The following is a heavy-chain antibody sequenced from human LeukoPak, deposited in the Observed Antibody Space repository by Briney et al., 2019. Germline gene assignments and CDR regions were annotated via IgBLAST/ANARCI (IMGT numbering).Heavy chain of an antibody. Sequence: GGSLRLSCAASGFTFSSYAMSWVRQAPGKGLEWVSAISGSGGSTYYADSVKGRFTISRDNSKNTLYLQMNSLRAEDTALYYCAKDAQGLVRGGIYFDFWGQGSLVTVSS. CDR1: GFTFSSYA. J-gene: IGHJ4*02. CDR2: ISGSGGST. D-gene: IGHD6-19*01. CDR3: AKDAQGLVRGGIYFDF. V-gene: IGHV3-23*01.